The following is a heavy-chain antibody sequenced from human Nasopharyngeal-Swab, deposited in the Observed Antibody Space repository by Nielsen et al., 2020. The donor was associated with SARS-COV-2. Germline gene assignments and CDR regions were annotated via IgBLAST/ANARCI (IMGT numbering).Heavy chain of an antibody. CDR3: ARWSVAQTPQPYGMDV. CDR2: INHSGST. Sequence: GSLRLSCAAYGGSFSSYYRSWIRQPPGKGLEWIGEINHSGSTNYNPSLKSRVPISVDTSNNQFSLKLSSVTAADTAVYYCARWSVAQTPQPYGMDVWGQGTTVTVSS. CDR1: GGSFSSYY. J-gene: IGHJ6*02. D-gene: IGHD6-19*01. V-gene: IGHV4-34*01.